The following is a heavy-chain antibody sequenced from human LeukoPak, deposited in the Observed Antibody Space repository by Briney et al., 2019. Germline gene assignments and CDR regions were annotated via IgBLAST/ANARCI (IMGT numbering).Heavy chain of an antibody. Sequence: VKFSCKASGGTFSRYAISWVRQAPGQGLEWMGGIIPMFGIANYAQKFQGRVTITADESTSTAYMELSSLRSEDTAVYYCARDRPYTGGWRGFDYWGQGTLVTVSS. CDR3: ARDRPYTGGWRGFDY. D-gene: IGHD6-19*01. J-gene: IGHJ4*02. V-gene: IGHV1-69*01. CDR1: GGTFSRYA. CDR2: IIPMFGIA.